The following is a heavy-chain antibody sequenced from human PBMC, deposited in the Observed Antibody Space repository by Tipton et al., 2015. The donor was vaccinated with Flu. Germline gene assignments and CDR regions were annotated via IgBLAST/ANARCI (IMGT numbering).Heavy chain of an antibody. D-gene: IGHD1-26*01. J-gene: IGHJ4*02. CDR3: ARSRKGWDAISPLDH. Sequence: TLSLTCSVSGGSINNYYWDWIRPPSGKRLEWIGYIYYSGGTNYNPSLRSRVTISVDTSKNQFSLRLRSVTAADTAVYYCARSRKGWDAISPLDHWGQGALVSFSS. CDR2: IYYSGGT. V-gene: IGHV4-59*01. CDR1: GGSINNYY.